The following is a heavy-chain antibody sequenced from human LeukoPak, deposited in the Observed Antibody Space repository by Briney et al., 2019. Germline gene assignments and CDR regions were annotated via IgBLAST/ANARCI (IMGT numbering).Heavy chain of an antibody. CDR2: IRSNGGDT. CDR3: AKGGNTNCFDP. CDR1: GFTFREYS. J-gene: IGHJ5*02. Sequence: GGSLRLSCAASGFTFREYSMSWVRQAPGKGLEWVSNIRSNGGDTYYTDSVKGRFTISRDNSKNTLYLEMNSLRAEDTAVYYCAKGGNTNCFDPWGQGTLVTVSS. V-gene: IGHV3-23*01. D-gene: IGHD1-26*01.